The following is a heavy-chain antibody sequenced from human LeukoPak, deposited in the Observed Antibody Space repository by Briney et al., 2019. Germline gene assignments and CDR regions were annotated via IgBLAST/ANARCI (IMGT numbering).Heavy chain of an antibody. CDR3: ARGGGLDV. CDR1: GFPFSSYS. Sequence: GGSLRLSCAASGFPFSSYSMTWVRQAPGKGLEWVASINHNGNVNYYVDSVKGRFTISRDNAKNSLYLQMSNLRAEDTAVYFCARGGGLDVWGQGATVTVSS. V-gene: IGHV3-7*03. J-gene: IGHJ6*02. CDR2: INHNGNVN. D-gene: IGHD3-16*01.